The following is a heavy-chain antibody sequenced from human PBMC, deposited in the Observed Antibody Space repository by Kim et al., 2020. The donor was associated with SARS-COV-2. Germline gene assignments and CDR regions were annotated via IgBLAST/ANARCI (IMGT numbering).Heavy chain of an antibody. CDR3: ARGDSGYDSCFDY. CDR2: INHSGST. Sequence: SETLSLTCAVYGGSFSGYYWSWIRQPPGKGLEWIGEINHSGSTNYNPSLKSRVTISVDTSKNQFSLKLSSVTAADTAVYYCARGDSGYDSCFDYWGQGTLVTVSS. D-gene: IGHD5-12*01. V-gene: IGHV4-34*01. J-gene: IGHJ4*02. CDR1: GGSFSGYY.